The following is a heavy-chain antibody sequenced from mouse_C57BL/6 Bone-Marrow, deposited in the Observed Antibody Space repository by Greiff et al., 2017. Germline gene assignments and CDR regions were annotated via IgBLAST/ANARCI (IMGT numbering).Heavy chain of an antibody. V-gene: IGHV1-52*01. D-gene: IGHD1-3*01. CDR2: IDPSDSET. Sequence: VQLQQPGAELVRPGSSVKLSCKASGYTFTSYWMPWVKQRPIQGLEWIGNIDPSDSETHYNQKFKDKATLTVDKSSSPAYMQLSSLTSEDSAVYYCAREGLKRAMDYWGQGTSVTVSS. J-gene: IGHJ4*01. CDR1: GYTFTSYW. CDR3: AREGLKRAMDY.